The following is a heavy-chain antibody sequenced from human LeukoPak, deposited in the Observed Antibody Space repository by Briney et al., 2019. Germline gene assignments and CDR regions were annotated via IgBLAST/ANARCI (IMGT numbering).Heavy chain of an antibody. CDR2: MNPNSSNT. Sequence: ASVNVSCKAFGYTFTSYDINWVRQATGQGLEWMGWMNPNSSNTGYAQKFQGRVTMTRNTSISTAYMELSSLRSEDTAVYYCGRSLEGSGLLYDAFDIWGQGTMVTVSS. J-gene: IGHJ3*02. CDR3: GRSLEGSGLLYDAFDI. CDR1: GYTFTSYD. V-gene: IGHV1-8*01. D-gene: IGHD3-10*01.